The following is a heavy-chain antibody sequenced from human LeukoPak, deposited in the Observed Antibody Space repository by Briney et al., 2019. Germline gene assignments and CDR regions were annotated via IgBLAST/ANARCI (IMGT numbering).Heavy chain of an antibody. CDR2: IKRRVDDETK. J-gene: IGHJ4*02. D-gene: IGHD3-22*01. V-gene: IGHV3-15*01. CDR3: TADTFESSRYSHDY. CDR1: GFTFSDTW. Sequence: GGSLRLSCVTSGFTFSDTWMSWVRQAPGKGLEWVGRIKRRVDDETKNYAAPVRGRFTISRDDSKNTVYLKMDNLRTEDTAVYYCTADTFESSRYSHDYWGQGTLVTVSS.